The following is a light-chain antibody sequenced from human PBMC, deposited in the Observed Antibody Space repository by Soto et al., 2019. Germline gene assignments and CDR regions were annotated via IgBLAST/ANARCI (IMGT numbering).Light chain of an antibody. CDR3: QQLRMYPST. V-gene: IGKV1-8*01. CDR1: QGISSY. Sequence: IQMTQSPSSFSASTGDRVTITCRASQGISSYLAWYQQKPGKAPKLLIYAASTLQSGVPSRFSGSGSGTDFAPTITSLQAEDFATYYCQQLRMYPSTFGGGTKVDIK. J-gene: IGKJ4*01. CDR2: AAS.